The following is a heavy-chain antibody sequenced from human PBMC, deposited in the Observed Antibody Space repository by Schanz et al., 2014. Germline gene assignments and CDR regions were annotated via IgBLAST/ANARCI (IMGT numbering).Heavy chain of an antibody. J-gene: IGHJ4*02. CDR1: GYTFTSYG. CDR2: INPGSGDT. CDR3: ARDDGFSSG. Sequence: QVQLVQSGAEVKKPGASVKVSCKASGYTFTSYGINWVRQAPGQGLEWMGWINPGSGDTKYSPKFQGRVTMTRDTSITTAYMELNRLTYDDTTVYYCARDDGFSSGWGQGTLVTVSS. V-gene: IGHV1-2*02. D-gene: IGHD6-19*01.